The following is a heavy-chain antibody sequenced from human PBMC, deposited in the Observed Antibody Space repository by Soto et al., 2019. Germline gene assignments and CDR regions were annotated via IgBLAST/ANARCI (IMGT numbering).Heavy chain of an antibody. V-gene: IGHV4-30-4*01. Sequence: SETLSLTCSVSGDSISNLDYFWAWIRQPPGQALEYIGYIYKSATTYYNPSFESRVAVSVDTSKSQFSLNVTSVTAADTAVYFCARGRYCLTGRCFPNWFDSWGQGALVTVSS. CDR3: ARGRYCLTGRCFPNWFDS. J-gene: IGHJ5*01. CDR2: IYKSATT. D-gene: IGHD7-27*01. CDR1: GDSISNLDYF.